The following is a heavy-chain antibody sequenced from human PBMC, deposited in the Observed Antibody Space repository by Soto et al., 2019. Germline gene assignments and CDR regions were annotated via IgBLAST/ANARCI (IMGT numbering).Heavy chain of an antibody. V-gene: IGHV4-30-4*01. CDR2: IYYSGST. Sequence: QVQLQESGPGLVKPSQTLSLTCTVSGGSISSGDYYWSWIRQPPGKGLEWIGYIYYSGSTYYNPSRRSRVTISVDTSNNHFSLKLTSVTAADTAVYYCARVVTDSKDGMDVWGQGTTVSVSS. J-gene: IGHJ6*02. D-gene: IGHD4-4*01. CDR3: ARVVTDSKDGMDV. CDR1: GGSISSGDYY.